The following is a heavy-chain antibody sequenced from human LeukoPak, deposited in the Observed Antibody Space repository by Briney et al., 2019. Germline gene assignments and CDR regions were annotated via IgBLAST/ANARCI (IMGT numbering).Heavy chain of an antibody. CDR2: ISVRSNYR. J-gene: IGHJ4*02. Sequence: GGSLTLSCAASGYTFSDFSVNWVRQTPGKGLEWVSSISVRSNYRYYADSVRGRFTISRDDARDSLFLQMNSLRAEDTAVYFCVRLRRNNDRSGYYYYYDYWGQGTLVTVSS. CDR3: VRLRRNNDRSGYYYYYDY. CDR1: GYTFSDFS. V-gene: IGHV3-21*01. D-gene: IGHD3-22*01.